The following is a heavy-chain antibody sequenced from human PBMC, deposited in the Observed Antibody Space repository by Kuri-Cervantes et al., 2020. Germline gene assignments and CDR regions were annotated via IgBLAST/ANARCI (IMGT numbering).Heavy chain of an antibody. Sequence: GSLRLSCAVSGDSISSGNWWIWVRQPPGKGLEWIGEIHHSGSTYYNPSLKSRITMSVDTSKNQFYLKLSSVTAADTAVYYCARGRSKDYFDYWGQGTLVTVSS. J-gene: IGHJ4*02. CDR3: ARGRSKDYFDY. CDR2: IHHSGST. CDR1: GDSISSGNW. V-gene: IGHV4-55*01.